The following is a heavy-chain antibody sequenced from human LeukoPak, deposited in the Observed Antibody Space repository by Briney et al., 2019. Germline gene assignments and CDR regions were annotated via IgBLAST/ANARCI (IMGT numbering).Heavy chain of an antibody. CDR3: ARDLSGWYDY. CDR2: ISSSGSSI. Sequence: PGGSLTLSCAASGFTFTGYELNWVRQAPGKGLEWVSYISSSGSSIYYADSVKGRFTISRDNAKNSLYLQMNSLRAEDTAVYYCARDLSGWYDYWGQGTLVTVSS. D-gene: IGHD6-19*01. V-gene: IGHV3-48*03. CDR1: GFTFTGYE. J-gene: IGHJ4*02.